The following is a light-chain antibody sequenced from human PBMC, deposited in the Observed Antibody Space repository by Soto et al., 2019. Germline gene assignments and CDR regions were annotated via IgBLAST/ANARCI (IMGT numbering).Light chain of an antibody. CDR3: QQYQTWPLT. V-gene: IGKV3-15*01. CDR2: GAS. Sequence: EIVMTQSPGTLSLSPGERATLSCRASQSVGSSLAWYQQKPGQPRRLLIYGASARATTIPTRFSGSGSGTEYTLTIDSVQSEDFAFYYCQQYQTWPLTFGQGTKVEV. J-gene: IGKJ1*01. CDR1: QSVGSS.